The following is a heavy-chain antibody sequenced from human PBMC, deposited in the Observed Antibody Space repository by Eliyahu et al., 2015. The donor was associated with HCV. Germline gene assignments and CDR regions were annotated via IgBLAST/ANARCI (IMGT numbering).Heavy chain of an antibody. Sequence: AISGSGGSTYYADSVKGRFTISRDNSKNTLYLQMNSLRAEDTAVYYCAKPQSGGVWVGAFDIWGQGTMVTVSS. D-gene: IGHD1-26*01. CDR2: ISGSGGST. CDR3: AKPQSGGVWVGAFDI. V-gene: IGHV3-23*01. J-gene: IGHJ3*02.